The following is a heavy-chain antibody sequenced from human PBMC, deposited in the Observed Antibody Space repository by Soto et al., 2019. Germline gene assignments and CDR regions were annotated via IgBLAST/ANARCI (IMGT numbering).Heavy chain of an antibody. J-gene: IGHJ6*02. V-gene: IGHV3-33*01. CDR2: IWYDGSNK. Sequence: QVQLVESGGGVVQPGRSLRLSCAASGFTFSSNGMHWVRQAPGKGLEWVAVIWYDGSNKYYADSVKGRFTISRDNSKNTLYLQMNSLRAEDTAVYYCATDIVVVPAAILPYYYGMDVWGQGTTVTVSS. CDR3: ATDIVVVPAAILPYYYGMDV. CDR1: GFTFSSNG. D-gene: IGHD2-2*01.